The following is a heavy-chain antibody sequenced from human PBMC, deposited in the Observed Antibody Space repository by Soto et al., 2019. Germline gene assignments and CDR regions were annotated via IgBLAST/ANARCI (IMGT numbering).Heavy chain of an antibody. CDR3: ARQPGYYDILTGYSTYYFDY. Sequence: QVQLQESGPGLVKPSETLSLTCTVSGGSISSYYWNWIRQPPGKGLEWIGYIYYRGNTNYNPSLKSRVTISVDTSKNPFSLKLSSGTAADTAVYYCARQPGYYDILTGYSTYYFDYWGQGTLVTVSS. J-gene: IGHJ4*02. CDR2: IYYRGNT. D-gene: IGHD3-9*01. V-gene: IGHV4-59*08. CDR1: GGSISSYY.